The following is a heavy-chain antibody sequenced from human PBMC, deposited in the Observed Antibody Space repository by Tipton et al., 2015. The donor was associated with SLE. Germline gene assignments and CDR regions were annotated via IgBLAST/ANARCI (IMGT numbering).Heavy chain of an antibody. D-gene: IGHD3-3*01. J-gene: IGHJ6*02. Sequence: TLSLTCTVSGGSISSLSWSWIRQPPGKGLEWIGEINHSGSTNYNPSLKSRVTISVDTSKIQFSLKLSSVTAADTAVYYCARGRLLEWLSTYYYYYGMDVWGHGTTVTVSS. V-gene: IGHV4-34*01. CDR2: INHSGST. CDR3: ARGRLLEWLSTYYYYYGMDV. CDR1: GGSISSLS.